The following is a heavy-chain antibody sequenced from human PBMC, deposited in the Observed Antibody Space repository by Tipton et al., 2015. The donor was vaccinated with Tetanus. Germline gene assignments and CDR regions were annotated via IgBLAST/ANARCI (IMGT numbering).Heavy chain of an antibody. CDR3: ARAAGFLGLTHDF. J-gene: IGHJ4*02. V-gene: IGHV4-61*01. CDR2: IYQTGTT. CDR1: GGSVSSGSYY. Sequence: LVQPSETLSLTCTASGGSVSSGSYYWSWVRQPPGKGLEYIGYIYQTGTTYYNPSLKGRVTISMDRSNTQFSLRLDSLTAADTAVYYCARAAGFLGLTHDFWGRGTLVSVSS. D-gene: IGHD2/OR15-2a*01.